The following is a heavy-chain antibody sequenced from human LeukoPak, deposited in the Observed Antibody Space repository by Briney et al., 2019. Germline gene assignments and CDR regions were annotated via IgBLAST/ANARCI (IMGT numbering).Heavy chain of an antibody. CDR3: AKDRYYYDSSGYPDWFDP. V-gene: IGHV3-23*01. J-gene: IGHJ5*02. Sequence: PGGSLRLSCAASGFTFSSYAMSWVRQAPGKGLEWVSAISGSGGSTYYADSVKGRFTISRDNSKNTLYLQMNSLRAEDTAVYYCAKDRYYYDSSGYPDWFDPWGQGTLVTVSS. CDR1: GFTFSSYA. D-gene: IGHD3-22*01. CDR2: ISGSGGST.